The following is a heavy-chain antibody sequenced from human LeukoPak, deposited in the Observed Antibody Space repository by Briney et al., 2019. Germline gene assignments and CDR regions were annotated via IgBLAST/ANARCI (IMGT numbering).Heavy chain of an antibody. CDR1: GGSISSYY. CDR3: ARSSVEWIFGVFH. V-gene: IGHV4-59*01. Sequence: SETLSLTCTVSGGSISSYYWSWIRQPPGKGLEWIGYIYYSGSTNYNLSLKSRVTISVDTSKNQFSLKLSSVTAADTAVYYCARSSVEWIFGVFHWGQGTLVTVSS. D-gene: IGHD3-3*01. J-gene: IGHJ4*02. CDR2: IYYSGST.